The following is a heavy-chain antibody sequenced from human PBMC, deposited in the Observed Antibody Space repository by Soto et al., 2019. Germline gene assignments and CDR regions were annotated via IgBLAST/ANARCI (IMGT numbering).Heavy chain of an antibody. CDR3: ARTQTNDY. V-gene: IGHV1-2*02. CDR2: INTNSVGT. J-gene: IGHJ4*02. Sequence: QVQLVQSGAEVKKPGASVKVSCKASGYTFTGYYIHWVRQAPGQGLEWMGWINTNSVGTNYAQKFQGRVTMTRDTSISTAYMELSRLTSDDTAVYYCARTQTNDYWGQGTLVTVSS. CDR1: GYTFTGYY.